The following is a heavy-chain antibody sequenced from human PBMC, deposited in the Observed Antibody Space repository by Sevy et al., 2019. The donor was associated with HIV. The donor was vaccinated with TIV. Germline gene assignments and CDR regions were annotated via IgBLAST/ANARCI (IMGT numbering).Heavy chain of an antibody. Sequence: SETLSLTCAVYGGSFSGYYWSWIRQPPDKGLEWIGEINHSGSTNYNPSLKSRVTISVDTSKNQFSLKLSSVTAADTAVYYCARHCSSTSCSHAFDIWGQGTMVTVSS. CDR1: GGSFSGYY. J-gene: IGHJ3*02. V-gene: IGHV4-34*01. D-gene: IGHD2-2*01. CDR2: INHSGST. CDR3: ARHCSSTSCSHAFDI.